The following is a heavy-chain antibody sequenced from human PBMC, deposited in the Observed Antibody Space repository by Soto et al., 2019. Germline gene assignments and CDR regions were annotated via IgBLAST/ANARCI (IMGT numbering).Heavy chain of an antibody. D-gene: IGHD2-2*01. J-gene: IGHJ4*02. CDR1: GFSLRSSAMC. Sequence: SGPTLMNATQTRTQTWTFSGFSLRSSAMCVIWIRQPPGKALEWLARIDWDDDKYYSTSLKTRLTISKDTSKNQVVLTMTNMDPVDTATYYCARMGYCISTSCYLDYWGQ. V-gene: IGHV2-70*11. CDR2: IDWDDDK. CDR3: ARMGYCISTSCYLDY.